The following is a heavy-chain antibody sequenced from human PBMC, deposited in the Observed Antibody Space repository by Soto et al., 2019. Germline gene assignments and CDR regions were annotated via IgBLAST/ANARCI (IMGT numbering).Heavy chain of an antibody. J-gene: IGHJ4*02. CDR1: GYTFTGYY. CDR3: AREGCSSTSCLFDY. D-gene: IGHD2-2*01. V-gene: IGHV1-2*02. Sequence: QVQLVQSGAVVKKPGASVKVSCKASGYTFTGYYMHWVRQAPGQGLEWMGWINPNSGGTNYAQKFQGRVTMSRDTSISTGYMELSRLRSDDTAVYYCAREGCSSTSCLFDYWGQGTLVTVSS. CDR2: INPNSGGT.